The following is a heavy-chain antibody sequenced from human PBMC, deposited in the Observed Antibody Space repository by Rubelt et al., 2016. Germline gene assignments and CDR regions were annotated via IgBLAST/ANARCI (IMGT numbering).Heavy chain of an antibody. CDR3: AKDLGSRPTSYFDL. V-gene: IGHV3-48*04. CDR1: GFTFSSYS. J-gene: IGHJ2*01. Sequence: VESGGGLVQPGGSLRLSCAASGFTFSSYSMNWVRQAPGKGLEWVSYISSSSTIYYADSVKGRFTISRDNAKNSLYLQMNSLRAEDTAVYYCAKDLGSRPTSYFDLWGRGTLVSVSS. CDR2: ISSSSTI. D-gene: IGHD3-10*01.